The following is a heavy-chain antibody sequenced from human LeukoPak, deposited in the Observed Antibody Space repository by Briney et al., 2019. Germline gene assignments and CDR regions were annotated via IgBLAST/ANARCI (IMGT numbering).Heavy chain of an antibody. D-gene: IGHD4-17*01. Sequence: SETLSLTCTVSGGSISSSSYYWGWIRQPPGKGLEWIGSIYYSGSTYYNPSLKSRVTISVDTSKNQFSLKLSSVTAADTAVYYCARVGDDYGDYGGGNDAFDIWGQGTMVTVSS. V-gene: IGHV4-39*07. CDR2: IYYSGST. CDR1: GGSISSSSYY. J-gene: IGHJ3*02. CDR3: ARVGDDYGDYGGGNDAFDI.